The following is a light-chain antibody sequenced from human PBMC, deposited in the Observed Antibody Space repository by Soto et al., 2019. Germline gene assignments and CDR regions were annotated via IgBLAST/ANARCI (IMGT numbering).Light chain of an antibody. V-gene: IGKV3-11*01. Sequence: IVLTQSPATLSLSPGERATLSCRASPSVTSNLAWYQQALGQAPRLLIYDASNRAAGIPARFSGSGSGTDFTLTISSLEPEDFAAYFCQQYGGSPRTFGQGTLLEIK. CDR1: PSVTSN. CDR2: DAS. CDR3: QQYGGSPRT. J-gene: IGKJ5*01.